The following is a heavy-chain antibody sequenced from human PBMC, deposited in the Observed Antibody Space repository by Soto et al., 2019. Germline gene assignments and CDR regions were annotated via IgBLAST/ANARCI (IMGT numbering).Heavy chain of an antibody. D-gene: IGHD2-15*01. CDR3: ARGEEAGCSGGSCYFSDY. CDR1: GGSISSRGYS. J-gene: IGHJ4*02. V-gene: IGHV4-30-4*07. Sequence: PSEPLSLTCAVSGGSISSRGYSWSWIRQTPGKGMEWVGHVHNSWGSKYNPSLKSRVAISLDTSKSQFSLKLTSVTATDTAVYYCARGEEAGCSGGSCYFSDYWGQGTLVTVS. CDR2: VHNSWGS.